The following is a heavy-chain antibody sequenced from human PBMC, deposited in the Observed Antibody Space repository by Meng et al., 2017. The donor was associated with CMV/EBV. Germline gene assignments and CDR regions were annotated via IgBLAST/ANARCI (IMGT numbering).Heavy chain of an antibody. Sequence: LGNHTPHPPLALLFIGFDLSNMGVGVGSIQQHPGKALEWLALIYWYDDKRYSPSLNSRITITKDTSKNQVVLTMTNMDPVDTATYYCAHRHCGGDCYPLNYFDYWGQGTLVTVSS. CDR3: AHRHCGGDCYPLNYFDY. CDR2: IYWYDDK. J-gene: IGHJ4*02. D-gene: IGHD2-21*02. CDR1: GFDLSNMGVG. V-gene: IGHV2-5*01.